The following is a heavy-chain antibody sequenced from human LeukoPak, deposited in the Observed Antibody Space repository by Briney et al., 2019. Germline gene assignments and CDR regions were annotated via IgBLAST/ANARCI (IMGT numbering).Heavy chain of an antibody. CDR3: ARDRAHLVGATKT. Sequence: SVKVSCRASGGTFSSYAISWVRQAPGQGLEWMGRIIPILGIANYAQKFQGRVTITADKSTSTAYMELSSLRSEDTAVYYCARDRAHLVGATKTWGQGTLVTVSS. V-gene: IGHV1-69*04. CDR2: IIPILGIA. CDR1: GGTFSSYA. D-gene: IGHD1-26*01. J-gene: IGHJ4*02.